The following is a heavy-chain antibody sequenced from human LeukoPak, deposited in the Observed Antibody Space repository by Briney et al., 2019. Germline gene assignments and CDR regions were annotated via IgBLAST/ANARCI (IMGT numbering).Heavy chain of an antibody. Sequence: SETLSLTCSVSGGSISSYYWSWIRQPPGKGLEWIGYIYYSGSTNYNPSLKSRVTMSVDTSKNQFSLKLSSVTAADTAVYYCARYWCDTNCNYFDYWGQGTLVTVSS. J-gene: IGHJ4*02. CDR3: ARYWCDTNCNYFDY. D-gene: IGHD7-27*01. CDR2: IYYSGST. V-gene: IGHV4-59*01. CDR1: GGSISSYY.